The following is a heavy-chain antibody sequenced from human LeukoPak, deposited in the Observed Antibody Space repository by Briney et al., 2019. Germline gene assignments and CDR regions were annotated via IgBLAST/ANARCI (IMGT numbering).Heavy chain of an antibody. CDR1: GFSFSNYG. J-gene: IGHJ4*02. V-gene: IGHV3-23*01. D-gene: IGHD6-19*01. Sequence: GGSLRLSCAASGFSFSNYGMNWVRQAPGKGLEWVSGIIGSGGTTYYAESVKGRFTISRDNSKNTLYVQMNSLTAEDTAVYYCARKGVIAVAAFDYWGQGTLVTVSS. CDR3: ARKGVIAVAAFDY. CDR2: IIGSGGTT.